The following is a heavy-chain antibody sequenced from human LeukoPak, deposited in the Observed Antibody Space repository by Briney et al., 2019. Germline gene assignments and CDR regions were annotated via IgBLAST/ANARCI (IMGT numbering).Heavy chain of an antibody. CDR2: IYYSGST. Sequence: PSETLSLTCTVSGGSISSSSYYWGWIRQPPGKGLEWIGSIYYSGSTYYNPSLKSRVTISVDTSKNQFSLKLSSVTAADTAVYYCARVQLSRFGAIYYMDVWGKGTTVTVSS. V-gene: IGHV4-39*07. D-gene: IGHD5-18*01. CDR1: GGSISSSSYY. J-gene: IGHJ6*03. CDR3: ARVQLSRFGAIYYMDV.